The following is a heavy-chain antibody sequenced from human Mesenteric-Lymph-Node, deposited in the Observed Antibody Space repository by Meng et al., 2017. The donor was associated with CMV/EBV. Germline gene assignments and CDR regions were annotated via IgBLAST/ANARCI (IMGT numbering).Heavy chain of an antibody. Sequence: ASVKVSCKASGYTFTSYDINWVRQAPGQGLEWMGWISAYNGNTNYAQKLQGRVTMTTDTSTSTAYMELRSLRSDDTAVYYCARFGRAYYDFWSGYYTQSLFDYWGQGTLVTVSS. J-gene: IGHJ4*02. CDR3: ARFGRAYYDFWSGYYTQSLFDY. CDR1: GYTFTSYD. D-gene: IGHD3-3*01. V-gene: IGHV1-18*01. CDR2: ISAYNGNT.